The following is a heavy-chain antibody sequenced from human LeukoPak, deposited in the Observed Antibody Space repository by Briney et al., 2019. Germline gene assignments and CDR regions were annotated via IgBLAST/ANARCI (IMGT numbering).Heavy chain of an antibody. CDR1: GYTFTSYD. CDR2: MNPNSGNT. CDR3: AREGTPIWYYYMDV. V-gene: IGHV1-8*01. Sequence: ASVKVSCKASGYTFTSYDINWVRQATGQGLEWMGWMNPNSGNTGYAQKFQGRVTLTTDTSTSTAYMELRSLRSDDTAVYYCAREGTPIWYYYMDVWGKGTTVTVSS. D-gene: IGHD3-10*01. J-gene: IGHJ6*03.